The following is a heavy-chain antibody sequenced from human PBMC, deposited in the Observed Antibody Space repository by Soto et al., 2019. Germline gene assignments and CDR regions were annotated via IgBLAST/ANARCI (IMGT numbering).Heavy chain of an antibody. V-gene: IGHV3-23*01. CDR1: GFTFSSYA. Sequence: EVQLLESGGGLVQPGGSLRLSCAASGFTFSSYAMSWVRQAPGKGLEWVSAISGSGGSTYYADSVKGRFTISRDNSKNTLYLQMNSLRAEDRAVYYCAKARGRRAIFGVVTLAYWGQGTLFTVSS. CDR3: AKARGRRAIFGVVTLAY. D-gene: IGHD3-3*01. J-gene: IGHJ4*02. CDR2: ISGSGGST.